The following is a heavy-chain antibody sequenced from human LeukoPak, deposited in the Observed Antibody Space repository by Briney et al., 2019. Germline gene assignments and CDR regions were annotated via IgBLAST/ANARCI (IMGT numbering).Heavy chain of an antibody. CDR2: INPNSGGT. J-gene: IGHJ4*02. D-gene: IGHD2-15*01. CDR3: ARGEIGYCSGGSCYYLRPFDY. Sequence: ASVKVSCKASGYTFTGYYMHWVRQAPGQGLEWMGWINPNSGGTNYAQKFQGRVTMTRDTSISTAYMELSRLRSDDTAVYYCARGEIGYCSGGSCYYLRPFDYWGQGTLVTVSS. CDR1: GYTFTGYY. V-gene: IGHV1-2*02.